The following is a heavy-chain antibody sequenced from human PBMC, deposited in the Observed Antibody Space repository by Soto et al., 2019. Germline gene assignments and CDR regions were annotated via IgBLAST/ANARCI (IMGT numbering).Heavy chain of an antibody. CDR3: ARRGSGSDDDY. V-gene: IGHV3-23*01. CDR1: GFTFSSYA. CDR2: ISGSGDST. Sequence: EVQLLESGGGLVQPGGSLRLSCAASGFTFSSYAMRWVRQAPGKGLEWVSAISGSGDSTYYADSVKGRFTISRDNSKNTVYLQMNSLGGEDTAVYYCARRGSGSDDDYWGQGTLVTVSS. D-gene: IGHD1-26*01. J-gene: IGHJ4*02.